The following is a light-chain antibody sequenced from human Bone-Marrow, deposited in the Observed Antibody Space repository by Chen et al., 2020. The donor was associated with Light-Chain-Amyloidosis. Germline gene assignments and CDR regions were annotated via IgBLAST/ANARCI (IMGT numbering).Light chain of an antibody. CDR3: HQRNNWPFT. CDR1: QSVSSY. V-gene: IGKV3-11*01. CDR2: DAS. J-gene: IGKJ3*01. Sequence: EVVLTQSPATLSLSPGERATLSCRASQSVSSYLAWFQQKPGQAPSLLIYDASNRATGIPARVSGSWSGTDFTLTISSLEPEDFAVYYCHQRNNWPFTFGPGTTVDIK.